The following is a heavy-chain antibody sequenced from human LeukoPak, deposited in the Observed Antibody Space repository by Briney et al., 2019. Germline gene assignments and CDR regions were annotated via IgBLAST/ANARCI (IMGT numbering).Heavy chain of an antibody. Sequence: SETLSLTCTVPGGSISSYYWSWIRQPPGKGLEWIGYIYYSGSTNYNPSLKSRVTISVDTSKNQFSLKLSSVTAADTAVYYCARERRDGYNRAVDYWGQGTLVTVSS. CDR3: ARERRDGYNRAVDY. CDR1: GGSISSYY. J-gene: IGHJ4*02. D-gene: IGHD5-24*01. CDR2: IYYSGST. V-gene: IGHV4-59*01.